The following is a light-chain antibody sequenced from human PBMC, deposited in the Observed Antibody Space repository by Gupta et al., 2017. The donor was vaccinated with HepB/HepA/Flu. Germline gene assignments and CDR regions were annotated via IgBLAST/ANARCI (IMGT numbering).Light chain of an antibody. CDR2: SNN. CDR1: RSNIGNNP. Sequence: QSVVTQPPSASGTPGQRVTISCSGSRSNIGNNPVNWYQQLPGTAPKLRIYSNNQRPSGVPDRFSCSKSGTSASLAISGLQSEDEAEYDGAAWDDSLNGQVVFGGGTKLTVI. J-gene: IGLJ2*01. V-gene: IGLV1-44*01. CDR3: AAWDDSLNGQVV.